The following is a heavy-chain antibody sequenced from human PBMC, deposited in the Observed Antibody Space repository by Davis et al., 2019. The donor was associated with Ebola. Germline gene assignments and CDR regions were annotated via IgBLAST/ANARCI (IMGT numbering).Heavy chain of an antibody. J-gene: IGHJ4*02. CDR1: GFTFSSYG. D-gene: IGHD3-22*01. Sequence: GGSLRLSCAASGFTFSSYGMHWVRQAPGKGLEWVAVIAYDGSNKYYADSVKGRFTIFRDNSRKNTLYLQMNSLRSEDTAVYYCAKDYLRVDTTGYVGNVDYWGQGTLVTVSS. V-gene: IGHV3-30*18. CDR2: IAYDGSNK. CDR3: AKDYLRVDTTGYVGNVDY.